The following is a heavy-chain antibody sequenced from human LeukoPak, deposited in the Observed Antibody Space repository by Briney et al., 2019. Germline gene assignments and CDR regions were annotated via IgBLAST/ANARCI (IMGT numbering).Heavy chain of an antibody. CDR1: GFTFSNYA. Sequence: GGSLRLSCAASGFTFSNYAMSWVRQAPGKGLEWVSDIGGSGGGTYYADSVKGRFTISRDSFKNTLYLQMNSLTPEDTALYYCAKDHGFDYWGQGTLVTVSS. J-gene: IGHJ4*02. CDR2: IGGSGGGT. CDR3: AKDHGFDY. V-gene: IGHV3-23*01.